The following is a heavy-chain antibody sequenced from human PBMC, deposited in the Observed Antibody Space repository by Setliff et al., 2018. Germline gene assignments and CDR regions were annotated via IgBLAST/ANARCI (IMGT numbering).Heavy chain of an antibody. CDR1: GFTFSRYA. CDR2: ISSTGIPI. CDR3: VKDPSVYGADSGSI. D-gene: IGHD2-21*02. V-gene: IGHV3-64D*09. J-gene: IGHJ3*02. Sequence: LSCSASGFTFSRYAMHWVRQAPRKGLESVSAISSTGIPIYYADSVKARFTISRDDAQNTLYLQMSSLRTDDTAVYYCVKDPSVYGADSGSIWGQGTMVTVSS.